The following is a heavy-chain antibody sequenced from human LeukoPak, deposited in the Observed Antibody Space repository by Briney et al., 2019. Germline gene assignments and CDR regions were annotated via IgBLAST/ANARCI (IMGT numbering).Heavy chain of an antibody. CDR3: ARHSPYSSSWYYYGMDV. V-gene: IGHV5-51*01. Sequence: GESLKISCKGSGYSFTNYWLGWVRQMPGKGLEWMGIIYPGYSDTRYSPSFQGQVTISADRSISTAYLQWSSLKASDTAMYYCARHSPYSSSWYYYGMDVWGQGTTVTVSS. D-gene: IGHD6-13*01. J-gene: IGHJ6*02. CDR2: IYPGYSDT. CDR1: GYSFTNYW.